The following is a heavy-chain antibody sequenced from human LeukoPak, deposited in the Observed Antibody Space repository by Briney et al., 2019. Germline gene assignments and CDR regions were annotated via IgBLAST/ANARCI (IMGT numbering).Heavy chain of an antibody. Sequence: GGSLRLSCEASGFNFGTYPMHWVRQAPDKGLEWVAMISYHGSNEYYADSVKGRFTISRDNSKNTLYLQMNNPRVEDTAIYFCARVHDTTGYYHYFDSWGQGTLVTVSS. J-gene: IGHJ4*02. D-gene: IGHD3-9*01. CDR3: ARVHDTTGYYHYFDS. CDR1: GFNFGTYP. V-gene: IGHV3-30*03. CDR2: ISYHGSNE.